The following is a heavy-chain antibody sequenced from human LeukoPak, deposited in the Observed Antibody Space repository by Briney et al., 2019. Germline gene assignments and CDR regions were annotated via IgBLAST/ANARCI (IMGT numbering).Heavy chain of an antibody. Sequence: GGSLRLSCAASGFTFSDYSMNWVRQAPGKGLECLSYISSDRKTTWYADSVKGRFTISRDNSKNTLYLQMNSLRAEDTAVYYCAKDRSMHQLLSDYWGQGTLVTVSS. CDR1: GFTFSDYS. D-gene: IGHD2-2*01. V-gene: IGHV3-48*01. CDR3: AKDRSMHQLLSDY. J-gene: IGHJ4*02. CDR2: ISSDRKTT.